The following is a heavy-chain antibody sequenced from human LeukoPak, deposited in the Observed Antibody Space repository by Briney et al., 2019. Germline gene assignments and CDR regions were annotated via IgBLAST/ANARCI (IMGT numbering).Heavy chain of an antibody. D-gene: IGHD1-26*01. CDR3: ASRVGATRDY. Sequence: GSSVKVSCKASGGTFSSYTISWVRQAPGQGPEWMGRIIPILGIANYAQKFQGRVTITADKSTSTAYMELSSLRSEDTAVYYCASRVGATRDYWGQGTLVTVSS. CDR2: IIPILGIA. J-gene: IGHJ4*02. V-gene: IGHV1-69*02. CDR1: GGTFSSYT.